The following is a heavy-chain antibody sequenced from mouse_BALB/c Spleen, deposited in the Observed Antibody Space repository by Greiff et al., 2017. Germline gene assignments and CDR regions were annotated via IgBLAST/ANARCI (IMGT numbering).Heavy chain of an antibody. V-gene: IGHV2-2*02. J-gene: IGHJ4*01. CDR2: IWSGGST. CDR1: GFSLTSYG. D-gene: IGHD2-1*01. Sequence: VMLVESGPGLVQPSQSLSITCTVSGFSLTSYGVHWVRQSPGKGLEWLGVIWSGGSTDYNAAFISRLSISKDNSKSQVFFKMNSLQANDTAIYYCARYYGNYWGTMDYWGQGTSVTVSS. CDR3: ARYYGNYWGTMDY.